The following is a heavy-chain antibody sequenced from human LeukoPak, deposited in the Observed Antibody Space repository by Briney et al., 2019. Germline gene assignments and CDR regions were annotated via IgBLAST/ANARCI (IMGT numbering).Heavy chain of an antibody. Sequence: ASVKVSCKVSGYSLTELSMDWVRQAPGKGLEWMGGFDPEEDDTIYAQKFQGRVTMTEDTSTDTAYMELSGLRSEDTAVYYCATNSGSYFLYWGQGTLVTVSS. CDR3: ATNSGSYFLY. CDR1: GYSLTELS. V-gene: IGHV1-24*01. D-gene: IGHD1-26*01. J-gene: IGHJ4*02. CDR2: FDPEEDDT.